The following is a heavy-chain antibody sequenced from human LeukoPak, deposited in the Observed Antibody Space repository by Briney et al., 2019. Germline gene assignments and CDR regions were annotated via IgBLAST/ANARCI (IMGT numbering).Heavy chain of an antibody. CDR1: GYTFTSDG. J-gene: IGHJ4*02. CDR2: ISAYNGNT. Sequence: ASVKVSCKASGYTFTSDGISWVRQAPGQGLEWMGWISAYNGNTNYAQKLQGRVTMTTDTSTSTAYMELRSLRSDDTAVYYCERVFTIVVVPAALVYFDYWGQGTLVTVSS. CDR3: ERVFTIVVVPAALVYFDY. D-gene: IGHD2-2*01. V-gene: IGHV1-18*01.